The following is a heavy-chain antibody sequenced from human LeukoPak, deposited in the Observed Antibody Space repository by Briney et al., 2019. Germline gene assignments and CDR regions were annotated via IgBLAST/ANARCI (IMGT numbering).Heavy chain of an antibody. Sequence: SETLSLTCAVYGGSFSGYYWSWIRQPPGKGLEWIGEINHSGSTNYNPSLKSRVTISVGTSKNQFSLKLSSVTAADTAVYYCARASDWSVDYWGQGTLVTVSS. CDR1: GGSFSGYY. CDR3: ARASDWSVDY. V-gene: IGHV4-34*01. J-gene: IGHJ4*02. CDR2: INHSGST. D-gene: IGHD3-9*01.